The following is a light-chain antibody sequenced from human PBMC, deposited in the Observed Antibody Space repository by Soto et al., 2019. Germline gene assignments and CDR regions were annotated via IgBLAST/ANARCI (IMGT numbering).Light chain of an antibody. Sequence: EIVMTQSPATLSLSPGETATLSCRASQSVSRYLAWYQHRPGQGPRLLIYDASTRATGIPARFSGSGSGTEVTLTISSLQSEDFAVYSCQQCSDWPLFTFGQGTRLEIK. V-gene: IGKV3-15*01. CDR1: QSVSRY. CDR3: QQCSDWPLFT. CDR2: DAS. J-gene: IGKJ5*01.